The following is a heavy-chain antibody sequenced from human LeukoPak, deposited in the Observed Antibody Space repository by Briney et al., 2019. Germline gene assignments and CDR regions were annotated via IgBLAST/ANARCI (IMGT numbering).Heavy chain of an antibody. V-gene: IGHV3-74*01. Sequence: QPGGSLRLSCAASGFAFSSNCMHWVRQTPGKGLVWVSRINSGGSGTSYADSVEGRFTISRDNAKNTLYLQMNSLRAEDTAVYYCARDNYNAYWGQGTLVTVSS. CDR1: GFAFSSNC. CDR3: ARDNYNAY. J-gene: IGHJ4*02. CDR2: INSGGSGT.